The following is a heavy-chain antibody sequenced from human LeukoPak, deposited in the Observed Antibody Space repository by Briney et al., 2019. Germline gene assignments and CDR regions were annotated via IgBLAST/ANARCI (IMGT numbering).Heavy chain of an antibody. CDR1: GFTFSSYD. D-gene: IGHD6-13*01. Sequence: GWSLRLSCAASGFTFSSYDMHWVRQAPGRGLEWVAIILSDGNDKYYADSVKGRFTISRDNSKDTLDLQMNSLRAEDTAVYCCAKDRTSTWSWDYWGQGTLVIVSS. J-gene: IGHJ4*02. CDR2: ILSDGNDK. V-gene: IGHV3-30*18. CDR3: AKDRTSTWSWDY.